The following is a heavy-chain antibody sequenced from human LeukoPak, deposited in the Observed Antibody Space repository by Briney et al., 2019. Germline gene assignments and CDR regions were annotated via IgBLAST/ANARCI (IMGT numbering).Heavy chain of an antibody. CDR3: AREVGGYCSSTSCPAWFDP. CDR1: GYTFTSYG. Sequence: ASVKVSCKASGYTFTSYGISWVRQAPGQGLEWMGWISAYNGNTNYAQKLQGRVTMTTDTSTSTAYMELRSLRSDDTAVYYCAREVGGYCSSTSCPAWFDPWGQGTLVTVSS. CDR2: ISAYNGNT. J-gene: IGHJ5*02. D-gene: IGHD2-2*01. V-gene: IGHV1-18*01.